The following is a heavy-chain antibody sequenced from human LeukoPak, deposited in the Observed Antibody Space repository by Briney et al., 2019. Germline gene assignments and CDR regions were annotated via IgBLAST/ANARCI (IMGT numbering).Heavy chain of an antibody. CDR2: TYYRSKWYN. V-gene: IGHV6-1*01. CDR1: GDSVSSNSAA. J-gene: IGHJ6*03. CDR3: ARDLLYSSSPYYYYYYMDV. Sequence: SQTLSLTCAISGDSVSSNSAAWNWIRQSPSRGLEWLGGTYYRSKWYNDYAVSVKSRITINPDTSKNQFSLQLNSVTPEDTAVYYCARDLLYSSSPYYYYYYMDVWGKGTTVTVSS. D-gene: IGHD6-6*01.